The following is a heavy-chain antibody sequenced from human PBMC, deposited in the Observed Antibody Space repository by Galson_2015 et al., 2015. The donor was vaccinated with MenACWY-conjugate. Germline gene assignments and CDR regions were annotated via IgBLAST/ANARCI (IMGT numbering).Heavy chain of an antibody. D-gene: IGHD2-21*01. CDR1: AVSFGNAY. J-gene: IGHJ6*03. CDR2: LTSQTDGGGI. V-gene: IGHV3-15*01. CDR3: TTHKPDSWGGLLFHFYMDV. Sequence: SLRLACAGSAVSFGNAYLSWVRQAPGEGLERVGRLTSQTDGGGIEKDATVNGRSTISREDSHHTLYLHMNGLKIEDTAVYYCTTHKPDSWGGLLFHFYMDVWGKGTTVTVSS.